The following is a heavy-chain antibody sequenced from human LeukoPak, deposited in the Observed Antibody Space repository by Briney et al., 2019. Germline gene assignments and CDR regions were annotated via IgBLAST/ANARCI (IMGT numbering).Heavy chain of an antibody. V-gene: IGHV3-30*04. CDR2: ISYDGNNK. J-gene: IGHJ4*02. D-gene: IGHD3-10*01. CDR1: GFIFSSYA. CDR3: SWFGEM. Sequence: PGGSLRLSCAASGFIFSSYAMHWVRQAPGKGLEWVAVISYDGNNKYYADSVKGRFTISRDNAKNSLYLQMNSLRAEDTAVYYCSWFGEMWGQGTLVTVSS.